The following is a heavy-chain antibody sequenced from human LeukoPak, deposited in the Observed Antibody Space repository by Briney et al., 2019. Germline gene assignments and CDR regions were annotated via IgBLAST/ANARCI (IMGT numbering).Heavy chain of an antibody. CDR2: IHYSGST. D-gene: IGHD5-18*01. J-gene: IGHJ6*03. CDR1: GGSISSSTYF. Sequence: SETLSLTCSVSGGSISSSTYFWGWIRQPPGKGLEWIASIHYSGSTYSNPSLKSRVTISVDTSKNQFSLKLSSVTAADTAVYYCARVGYSYGVNYYYYYMDVWGKGTTVTVSS. CDR3: ARVGYSYGVNYYYYYMDV. V-gene: IGHV4-39*07.